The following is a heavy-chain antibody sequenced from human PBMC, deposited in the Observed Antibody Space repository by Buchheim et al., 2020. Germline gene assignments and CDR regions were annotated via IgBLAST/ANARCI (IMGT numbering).Heavy chain of an antibody. V-gene: IGHV1-2*02. J-gene: IGHJ6*01. CDR3: ATGVNVVAVMRV. D-gene: IGHD6-19*01. Sequence: QVQLVQSGAEVKKPGASVKVSCKASGYTFTGYYVHWVRQARGQGLEWMGWINAASGDPHYAQKFQDRVTMTRDMSINTAYMELSRLRPDDTAVFYYATGVNVVAVMRVWGQGTT. CDR1: GYTFTGYY. CDR2: INAASGDP.